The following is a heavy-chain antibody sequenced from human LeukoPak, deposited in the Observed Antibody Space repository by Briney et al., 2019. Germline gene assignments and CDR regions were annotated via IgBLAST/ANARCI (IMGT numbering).Heavy chain of an antibody. CDR3: ARAGWLLPLDAFDI. J-gene: IGHJ3*02. Sequence: PSETLSLTCGVSGGSITSNNWWNWLRQPPGKGLEWIGEIYHSGTTNYNPSLKSRVTISVDKSKNQFSLKLSSVTAADTAVYYCARAGWLLPLDAFDIWGQGTMVTVSS. CDR2: IYHSGTT. CDR1: GGSITSNNW. V-gene: IGHV4-4*02. D-gene: IGHD3-22*01.